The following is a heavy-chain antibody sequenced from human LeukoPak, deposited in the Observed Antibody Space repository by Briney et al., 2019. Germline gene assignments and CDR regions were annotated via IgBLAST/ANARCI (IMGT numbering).Heavy chain of an antibody. CDR2: INSDGSIT. CDR3: ARDAVDTANAV. CDR1: GFTFTTHW. D-gene: IGHD5-18*01. J-gene: IGHJ6*02. V-gene: IGHV3-74*01. Sequence: GGSLRLSCAASGFTFTTHWMHWVRQAPGKGLVWVSHINSDGSITSYADSVKGRFTISRDNAKNTLYLQMNSLRAEDTAVYYCARDAVDTANAVWGQGTTVTVSS.